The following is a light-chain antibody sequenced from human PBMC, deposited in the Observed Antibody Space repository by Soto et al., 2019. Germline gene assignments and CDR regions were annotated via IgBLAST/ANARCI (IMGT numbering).Light chain of an antibody. V-gene: IGKV3-20*01. CDR2: GGS. J-gene: IGKJ4*01. Sequence: DIVLTQAPDNLSLSPGERATLSCRASESVTSSFLAWYQQRPGQAPRLLMYGGSDRASGIPDRFSGSGSGTDFTLTISRLEPEDFAVYYCQQYGSSPLTFGGGTKVEIK. CDR3: QQYGSSPLT. CDR1: ESVTSSF.